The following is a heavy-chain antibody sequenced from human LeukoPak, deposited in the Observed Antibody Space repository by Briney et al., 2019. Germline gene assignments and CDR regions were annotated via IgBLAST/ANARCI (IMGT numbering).Heavy chain of an antibody. CDR1: GYTFTSYY. V-gene: IGHV1-46*01. CDR3: ARGEGYYDSSSYFDY. Sequence: ASVKVSCKASGYTFTSYYMHWVRQAPGQGLEWMGIINPSGGSTSYAQKFQGRVTITTDESTSTAYMELSSLRSEDTAVYYCARGEGYYDSSSYFDYWGQGTLVTVSS. CDR2: INPSGGST. D-gene: IGHD3-22*01. J-gene: IGHJ4*02.